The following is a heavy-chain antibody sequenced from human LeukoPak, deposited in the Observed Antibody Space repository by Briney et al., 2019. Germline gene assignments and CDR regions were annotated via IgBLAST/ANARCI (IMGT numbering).Heavy chain of an antibody. CDR3: AREGRGYPY. V-gene: IGHV1-2*02. CDR1: GYTFTGYY. Sequence: ASVKVSCEASGYTFTGYYMHWVRQAPGQGLEWMGWINPNSGGTNYAQKFQGRVTMTRDTSISTAYMEVSRLTSDDTAVFYCAREGRGYPYWGQGTLVTVSS. J-gene: IGHJ4*02. D-gene: IGHD5-12*01. CDR2: INPNSGGT.